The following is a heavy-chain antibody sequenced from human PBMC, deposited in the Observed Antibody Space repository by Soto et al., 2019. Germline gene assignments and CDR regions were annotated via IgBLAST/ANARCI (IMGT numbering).Heavy chain of an antibody. CDR2: IYNSGNT. J-gene: IGHJ5*02. CDR3: ARGSDGVWNWFDP. Sequence: SETLSLTCAVSDGSISSGFYSWIWSRQPPGQGLEWIGYIYNSGNTYYNPSLMSRVTISVDRSQNHFSLKLTSVTAADTAVYYCARGSDGVWNWFDPWGQGTQVTVSS. D-gene: IGHD2-21*02. CDR1: DGSISSGFYS. V-gene: IGHV4-30-2*01.